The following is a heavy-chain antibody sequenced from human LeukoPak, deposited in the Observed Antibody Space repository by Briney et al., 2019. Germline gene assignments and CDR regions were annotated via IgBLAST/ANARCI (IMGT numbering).Heavy chain of an antibody. CDR2: IYSGEST. CDR1: GLTVSSNY. D-gene: IGHD3-22*01. Sequence: GGSLRLSCAASGLTVSSNYMSWVRQAPGKGLEWVSVIYSGESTYYADSVKGRFTISRHNSKNTLYLQMNSLRAEDTAVYYCAGTNYYDSSGYYRLDYWGQGALVTVSS. V-gene: IGHV3-53*04. CDR3: AGTNYYDSSGYYRLDY. J-gene: IGHJ4*02.